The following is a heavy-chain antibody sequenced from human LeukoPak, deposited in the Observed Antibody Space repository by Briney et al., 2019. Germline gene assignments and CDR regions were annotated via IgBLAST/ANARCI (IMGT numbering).Heavy chain of an antibody. Sequence: GGSLRLSCAASGFTFSSYAMSWVRQAPGKGLEWVSVISGSAGSTYYADSVKGRFTISRDNSKNTLYLQMNSLRAGDTAVYYCAKYIPSSSGYDYWGQGTLVTVSS. V-gene: IGHV3-23*01. CDR3: AKYIPSSSGYDY. J-gene: IGHJ4*02. CDR1: GFTFSSYA. D-gene: IGHD3-22*01. CDR2: ISGSAGST.